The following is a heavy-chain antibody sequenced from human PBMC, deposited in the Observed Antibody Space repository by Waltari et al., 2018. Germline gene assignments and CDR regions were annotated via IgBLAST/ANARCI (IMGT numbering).Heavy chain of an antibody. CDR2: FDPEDGET. D-gene: IGHD3-22*01. CDR3: AHSPNYDSSGTTFGGYFDY. Sequence: QVQLVQSGAEVKKPGASVKVSCKVSGYTLTDLSMHWVRQAPGKGLEWMGGFDPEDGETIYAQKFQGRVTMTEDTSKNQVVLTMTNMDPVDTATYYCAHSPNYDSSGTTFGGYFDYWGQGTLVTVSS. CDR1: GYTLTDLS. V-gene: IGHV1-24*01. J-gene: IGHJ4*02.